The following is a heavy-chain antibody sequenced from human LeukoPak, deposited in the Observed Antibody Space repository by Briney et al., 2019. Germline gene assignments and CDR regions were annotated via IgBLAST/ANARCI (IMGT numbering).Heavy chain of an antibody. CDR3: ARRDYYDSSGYLPGEAFDI. V-gene: IGHV4-30-4*02. D-gene: IGHD3-22*01. CDR2: IYYSGST. J-gene: IGHJ3*02. CDR1: GGSISSGDYY. Sequence: SETLSLTCTVSGGSISSGDYYWGWIRQPPGKGLEWIGYIYYSGSTYYNPSLKSRVTISVDTSKNQSSLKLSSVTAADTAVYYCARRDYYDSSGYLPGEAFDIWGQGTMVTVS.